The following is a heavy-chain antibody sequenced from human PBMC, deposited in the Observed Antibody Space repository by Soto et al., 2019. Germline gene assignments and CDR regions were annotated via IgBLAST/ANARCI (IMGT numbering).Heavy chain of an antibody. D-gene: IGHD3-10*02. CDR1: GFTFNSYA. CDR2: ICGSGGGT. V-gene: IGHV3-23*01. Sequence: GGSLRLSCEASGFTFNSYARSWVRQAPGKGLEWVSSICGSGGGTYYADSVRGRFTISADIAENSVILQMNSLRDEDSAVYFCVRDRDLYRDMFHADLWGQGTLVTVSS. CDR3: VRDRDLYRDMFHADL. J-gene: IGHJ4*01.